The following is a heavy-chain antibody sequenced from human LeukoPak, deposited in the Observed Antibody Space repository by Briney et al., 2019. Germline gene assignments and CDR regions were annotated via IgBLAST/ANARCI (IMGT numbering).Heavy chain of an antibody. D-gene: IGHD3-3*01. CDR1: GFTFSDYN. CDR2: ISSRGGTI. J-gene: IGHJ4*02. V-gene: IGHV3-11*04. CDR3: ARDGIRSFGLITKHDY. Sequence: GGSLRLSCAASGFTFSDYNMHWIRQAPGKGLEWISYISSRGGTIFYADSVKGRFTISRDNAENSLFLQLNRLRPEDTAVYYCARDGIRSFGLITKHDYWGQGTLVTVSS.